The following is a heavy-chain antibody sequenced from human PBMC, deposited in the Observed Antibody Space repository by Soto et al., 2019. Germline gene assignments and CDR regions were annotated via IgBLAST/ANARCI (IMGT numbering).Heavy chain of an antibody. V-gene: IGHV1-69*12. CDR3: ARDKDRQHLGGNYYYILDV. J-gene: IGHJ6*02. Sequence: QVQLEQSGAEVKKPGSSVKVSCKASGGTFSNSAISWVRQAPGQGLEWMGGIMPIFRTSDYAQRFQGRVTITADESTSTAYMELSGLRPDDTAVYYCARDKDRQHLGGNYYYILDVWGQGTTVTVSS. CDR2: IMPIFRTS. CDR1: GGTFSNSA.